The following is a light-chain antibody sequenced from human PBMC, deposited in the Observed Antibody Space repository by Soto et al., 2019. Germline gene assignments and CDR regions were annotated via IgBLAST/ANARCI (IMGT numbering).Light chain of an antibody. J-gene: IGKJ1*01. CDR2: DVS. V-gene: IGKV1-5*01. CDR1: QRISGW. Sequence: DFQLTHSPSALSASVGDTATITCLARQRISGWPAWHQQKPGKAPKLLIYDVSALKRGVPPRFSGSGSGTEFTLTISSLQPEDFATYYCQQYDSFSVTFGQGTKVDVK. CDR3: QQYDSFSVT.